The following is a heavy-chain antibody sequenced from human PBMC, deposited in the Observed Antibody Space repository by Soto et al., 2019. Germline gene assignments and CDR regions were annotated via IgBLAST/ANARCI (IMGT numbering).Heavy chain of an antibody. J-gene: IGHJ3*02. D-gene: IGHD3-10*01. CDR2: ISGSGGST. CDR3: AKDFSGFGETLGAFDI. V-gene: IGHV3-23*01. CDR1: GLTFSSYA. Sequence: PGGSLRLSCAASGLTFSSYAMSWVRQAPGKGLEWVSAISGSGGSTYYADSVKGRFTISRDNSKNTLYLQMNSLRAEDTAVYYCAKDFSGFGETLGAFDIWGQGTMVTVSS.